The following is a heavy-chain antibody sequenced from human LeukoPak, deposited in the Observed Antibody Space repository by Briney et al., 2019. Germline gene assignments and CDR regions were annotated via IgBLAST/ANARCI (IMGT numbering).Heavy chain of an antibody. J-gene: IGHJ4*02. CDR2: INPNSGGT. Sequence: ASVKVSCKASGYTFTGYYMHWVRQAPGQGLEWMGWINPNSGGTNYAQKFQGRVTMTRDTSISTAYMELSRLRSDDTAVYYCARRFFDWETFDYWGQGTLVTVSS. D-gene: IGHD3-9*01. V-gene: IGHV1-2*02. CDR1: GYTFTGYY. CDR3: ARRFFDWETFDY.